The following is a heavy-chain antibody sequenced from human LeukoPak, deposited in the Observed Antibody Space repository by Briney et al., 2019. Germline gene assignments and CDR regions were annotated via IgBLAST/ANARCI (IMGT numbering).Heavy chain of an antibody. V-gene: IGHV1-18*01. CDR3: ARDHHPSYSSSSSDY. D-gene: IGHD6-13*01. CDR2: ISAYNGNT. J-gene: IGHJ4*02. CDR1: GYTFTSYG. Sequence: AASVKVSCKASGYTFTSYGISWVRQAPGQGLEWMGWISAYNGNTNYAQKLQGRVTMTTDTSTSTAYMELRSLRSGDTAVYYCARDHHPSYSSSSSDYWGQGTLVTVSS.